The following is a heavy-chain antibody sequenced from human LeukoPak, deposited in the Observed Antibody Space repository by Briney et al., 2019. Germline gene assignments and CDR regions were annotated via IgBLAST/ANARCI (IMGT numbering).Heavy chain of an antibody. CDR1: GFTFRAYA. Sequence: GGSLRLSCSASGFTFRAYAMYWVRQAPGKGLEYVSGISNNGGSSFYADSVKGRFTISRDNSKNTLYLQMSSLRAGDTAVYYCVKITSVTGGDCWGQGTRLTVSS. V-gene: IGHV3-64D*09. D-gene: IGHD1-1*01. J-gene: IGHJ4*02. CDR3: VKITSVTGGDC. CDR2: ISNNGGSS.